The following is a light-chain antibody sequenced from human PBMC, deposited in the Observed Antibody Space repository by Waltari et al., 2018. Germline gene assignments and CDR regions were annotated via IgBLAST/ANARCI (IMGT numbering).Light chain of an antibody. V-gene: IGLV2-14*03. CDR2: HVT. J-gene: IGLJ1*01. CDR1: SSDIGFYTF. CDR3: AAETSRSTLYV. Sequence: QSALTQPASVSGSPGQSITIPCTGTSSDIGFYTFVSWYQQHPGKAPKLILYHVTNPPSGVSNRFSGSRSGNTASLTISGLQAEDEADYYCAAETSRSTLYVFGTGTKVTVL.